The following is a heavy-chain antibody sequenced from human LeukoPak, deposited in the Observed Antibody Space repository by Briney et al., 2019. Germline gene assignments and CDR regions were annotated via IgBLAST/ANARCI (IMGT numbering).Heavy chain of an antibody. V-gene: IGHV3-33*01. CDR3: ARDGAVDTPILYYFDY. D-gene: IGHD5-18*01. J-gene: IGHJ4*02. CDR1: GFTFSSYG. CDR2: IWYDGSNK. Sequence: GGSLRLSCAASGFTFSSYGMHWVRQAPGKGLEWVAVIWYDGSNKYYADSVKGRFTISRDNSKNTLYLQMNSLRAEDTAVYYCARDGAVDTPILYYFDYWGQGTLVTVSS.